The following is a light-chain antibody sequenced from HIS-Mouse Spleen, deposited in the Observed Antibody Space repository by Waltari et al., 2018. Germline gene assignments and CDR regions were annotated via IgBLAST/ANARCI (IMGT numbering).Light chain of an antibody. CDR1: SSDFGGYNL. CDR3: CSYAGSSPGV. V-gene: IGLV2-23*01. CDR2: EGS. Sequence: QSALTQPASVSGSPGQSITISCTGTSSDFGGYNLVSWYQQHPGKAPKLMIYEGSKRPSGVSNRFSGSKSGNTASLTISGLQAEDEADYYCCSYAGSSPGVFGGGTKLTVL. J-gene: IGLJ3*02.